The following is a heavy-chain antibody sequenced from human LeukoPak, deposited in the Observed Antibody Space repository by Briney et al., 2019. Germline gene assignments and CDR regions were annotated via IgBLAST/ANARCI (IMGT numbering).Heavy chain of an antibody. CDR1: GGSISSGDYY. Sequence: SQTLSLTCTVSGGSISSGDYYWSWIRQPPGKGLEWIGYIYYSGSTYYNPSLKSRVTISVDTSKNQFSLKLSSATAADTAVYYCARETSYYDILTGYSAPDAFDIWGQGTMVTVSS. CDR3: ARETSYYDILTGYSAPDAFDI. V-gene: IGHV4-30-4*01. CDR2: IYYSGST. J-gene: IGHJ3*02. D-gene: IGHD3-9*01.